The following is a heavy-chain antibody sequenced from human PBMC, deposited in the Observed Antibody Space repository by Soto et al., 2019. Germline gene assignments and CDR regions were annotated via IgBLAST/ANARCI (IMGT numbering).Heavy chain of an antibody. V-gene: IGHV4-31*03. CDR2: IYYSGST. CDR3: ARDAEENCSSTSCYVFGMDV. CDR1: GGSISSGGYY. J-gene: IGHJ6*02. Sequence: SETLSLTCTVSGGSISSGGYYWSWIRQHPGKGLEWIGYIYYSGSTYYNPSLKSRVTISVDTSKNQFSLKLSSVTAADTAVYYCARDAEENCSSTSCYVFGMDVWGQGTTVTVSS. D-gene: IGHD2-2*01.